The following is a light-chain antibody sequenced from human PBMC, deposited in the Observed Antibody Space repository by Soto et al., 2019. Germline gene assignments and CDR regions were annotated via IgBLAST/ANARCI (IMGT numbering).Light chain of an antibody. CDR2: VVS. CDR3: CSYAGSTTWV. Sequence: QSVLTQPASVSGSPGQSITISCTGASSDVGSYNLVSWYQQHPGKAPKLIIYVVSKRPSGVSNRFSASKSGNTASLTISGLQAEDEADYYCCSYAGSTTWVFGGGTQLTVL. J-gene: IGLJ3*02. CDR1: SSDVGSYNL. V-gene: IGLV2-23*02.